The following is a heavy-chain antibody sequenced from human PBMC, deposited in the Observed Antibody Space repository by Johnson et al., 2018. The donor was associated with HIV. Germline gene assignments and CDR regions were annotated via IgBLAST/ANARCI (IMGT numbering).Heavy chain of an antibody. CDR3: VRVGRGSIAAPDAFDI. D-gene: IGHD6-6*01. CDR1: GFSFSSYA. V-gene: IGHV3-23*04. CDR2: ISGAGGST. J-gene: IGHJ3*02. Sequence: VQLVESGGGLVQPGGSLRLSCAASGFSFSSYAMTWVRQGPGKGLEWVSTISGAGGSTYYADSVKGRFTISRDNFKNILSLEMNSLRAEDTAVYYCVRVGRGSIAAPDAFDIWGQGTMVTVSS.